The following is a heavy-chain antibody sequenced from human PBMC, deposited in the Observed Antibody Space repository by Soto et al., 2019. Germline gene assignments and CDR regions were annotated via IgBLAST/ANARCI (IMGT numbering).Heavy chain of an antibody. Sequence: QVELQESGPGLVKPSETLSLTCTLSGGSVSSGTFYWSWIRQPPGKGLEWIGFMSYSGNTNYNPSLKSRVTISVDMFKNQFSLKLSSVTAADTVVYYCARGDAINWFDPWGQGTLVTVSS. V-gene: IGHV4-61*01. D-gene: IGHD2-21*01. CDR1: GGSVSSGTFY. CDR3: ARGDAINWFDP. CDR2: MSYSGNT. J-gene: IGHJ5*02.